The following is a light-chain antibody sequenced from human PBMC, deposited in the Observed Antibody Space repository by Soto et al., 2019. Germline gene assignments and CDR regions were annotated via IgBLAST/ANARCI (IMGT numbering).Light chain of an antibody. CDR3: HQYDAYPWT. CDR2: DVS. J-gene: IGKJ1*01. Sequence: DIQMTQSPSTLSASVGDRATITCRASESIRSWLVWYQQKAGEAPRLLISDVSNLESGVPSRFSGAGSGTDFALTISVLQADDVAPYCSHQYDAYPWTFGQGTKVEIK. CDR1: ESIRSW. V-gene: IGKV1-5*01.